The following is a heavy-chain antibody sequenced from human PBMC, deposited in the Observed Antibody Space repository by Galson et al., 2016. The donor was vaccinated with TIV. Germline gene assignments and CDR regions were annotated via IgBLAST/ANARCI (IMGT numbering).Heavy chain of an antibody. CDR3: ARDAPYSSSWSIDY. Sequence: SVKVSCKASGYTFTNYGISWVRQAPGQGLEWMGWISGYDTNTEYVQKLQDRVTMTKDTSTSTAYMELRSLRYDDTAVYYCARDAPYSSSWSIDYWGQGSLVTASS. J-gene: IGHJ4*02. CDR2: ISGYDTNT. CDR1: GYTFTNYG. V-gene: IGHV1-18*04. D-gene: IGHD6-13*01.